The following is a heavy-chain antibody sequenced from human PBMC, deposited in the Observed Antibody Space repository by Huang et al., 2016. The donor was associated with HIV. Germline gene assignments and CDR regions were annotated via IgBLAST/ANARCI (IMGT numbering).Heavy chain of an antibody. CDR1: GFNFNNYD. D-gene: IGHD3-22*01. V-gene: IGHV1-8*03. CDR2: MSPKSGNT. CDR3: ARARGFLYDSTGYYSRYYFDS. Sequence: QVQLVQSGAEVKKPGASVKVYCKASGFNFNNYDFNWVRQASGQGLEWMGSMSPKSGNTRYEQKFHGRGTITRNTSITAAYMELRSLGSEDTAVYYCARARGFLYDSTGYYSRYYFDSWGQGTLVTISS. J-gene: IGHJ4*02.